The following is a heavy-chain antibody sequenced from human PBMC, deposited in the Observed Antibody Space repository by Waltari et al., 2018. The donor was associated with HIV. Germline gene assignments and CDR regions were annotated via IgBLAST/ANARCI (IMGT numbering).Heavy chain of an antibody. CDR3: TRAQYYDSSGPYFFDY. Sequence: QVQLVQSGAEVRKPGSSVKVSCKASGGTFSTSAISWVRQAPGQGLEWMGGILPIFGTANFAQKIQGRVTITADESTGTLHMELSSLTSEDTAVYYCTRAQYYDSSGPYFFDYWGQGTLVTVSS. CDR1: GGTFSTSA. D-gene: IGHD3-22*01. CDR2: ILPIFGTA. J-gene: IGHJ4*02. V-gene: IGHV1-69*12.